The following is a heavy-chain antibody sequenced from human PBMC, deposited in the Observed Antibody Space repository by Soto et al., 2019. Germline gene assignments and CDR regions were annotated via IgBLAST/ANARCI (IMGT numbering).Heavy chain of an antibody. CDR3: VGYGGNSDLDY. D-gene: IGHD2-21*02. J-gene: IGHJ4*02. V-gene: IGHV4-30-4*01. Sequence: SETLSLTCTVSGGSISSGDYYWSWIRQPPGKGLEWIGYIYYSGSTYYNPSLKSRVTISVDTSKNQFSLKLSSVTAADTAVYYCVGYGGNSDLDYWGQGTLVTAPQ. CDR2: IYYSGST. CDR1: GGSISSGDYY.